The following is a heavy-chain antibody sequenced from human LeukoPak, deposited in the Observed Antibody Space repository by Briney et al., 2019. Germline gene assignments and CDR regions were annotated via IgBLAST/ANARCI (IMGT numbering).Heavy chain of an antibody. CDR1: GFTVSSNY. CDR2: IYSGGST. V-gene: IGHV3-53*01. D-gene: IGHD3-22*01. CDR3: ASADSSGYRHFDY. J-gene: IGHJ4*02. Sequence: PGGSLRLSWAASGFTVSSNYMSWVRQAPGKGLEWVSVIYSGGSTYYADSVKGRFTISRDNSKNTLYLQMNSLRAEDTAVYYCASADSSGYRHFDYWGQGTLVTVSS.